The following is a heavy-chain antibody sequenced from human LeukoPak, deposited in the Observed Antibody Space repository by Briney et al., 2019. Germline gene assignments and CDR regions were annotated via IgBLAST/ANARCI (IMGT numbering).Heavy chain of an antibody. Sequence: GGSLRLSCAASGFSFSTYGMMWVRQAPGKGLEWVSSIASTSSFTYYADSVEGRFMISRDNSKNTLYLQMNSLRVEDTAAYYCATDSMYSENYGDFDYWGQGTLVTVSS. V-gene: IGHV3-21*04. D-gene: IGHD1-26*01. J-gene: IGHJ4*02. CDR1: GFSFSTYG. CDR3: ATDSMYSENYGDFDY. CDR2: IASTSSFT.